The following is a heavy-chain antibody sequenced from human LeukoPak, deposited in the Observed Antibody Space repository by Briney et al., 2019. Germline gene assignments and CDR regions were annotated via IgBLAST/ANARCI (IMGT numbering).Heavy chain of an antibody. CDR2: INHSGST. Sequence: SETLSLTCAVYGGSFSGYYWSWIRHPPGKGLEWIGEINHSGSTNYNPSLKSRVTISVDTSKNQFSLKLSSVTAADTAVYYCARGPNVWGSYLYYFWGQRTLVTVSS. J-gene: IGHJ4*02. D-gene: IGHD3-16*02. CDR3: ARGPNVWGSYLYYF. CDR1: GGSFSGYY. V-gene: IGHV4-34*01.